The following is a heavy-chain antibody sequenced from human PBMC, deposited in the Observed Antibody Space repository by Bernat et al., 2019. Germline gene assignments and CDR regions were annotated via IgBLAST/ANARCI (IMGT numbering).Heavy chain of an antibody. CDR3: AAGTYYYDSSGFSEPSLDY. V-gene: IGHV3-53*01. D-gene: IGHD3-22*01. CDR2: IYSGCST. Sequence: EVQLVESGGGLIQPGGSLRLSCAASGFTVSSNYMSWVRQAPGKGLEWVSVIYSGCSTYYADSVKGRLTIPRDNSKNTLYIQMNSLRAEDTAVYYCAAGTYYYDSSGFSEPSLDYWGQGTLVTVSS. J-gene: IGHJ4*02. CDR1: GFTVSSNY.